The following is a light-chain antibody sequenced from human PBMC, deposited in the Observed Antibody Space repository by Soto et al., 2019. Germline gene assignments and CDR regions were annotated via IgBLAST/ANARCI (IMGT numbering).Light chain of an antibody. V-gene: IGLV1-40*01. CDR2: GNS. CDR3: QSYDSSLSGFYV. J-gene: IGLJ1*01. Sequence: QSVLTQPPSVSGAPGQRVTISCTGSSSNIGAGYDVHWYQQLPGTAPKPLIYGNSNRPSGVPDRFSGSKSGTSASLAITGLQAEDEADYYCQSYDSSLSGFYVFGAGTKVTVL. CDR1: SSNIGAGYD.